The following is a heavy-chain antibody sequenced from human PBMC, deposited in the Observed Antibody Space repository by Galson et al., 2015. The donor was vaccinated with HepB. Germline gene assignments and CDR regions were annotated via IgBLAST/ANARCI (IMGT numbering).Heavy chain of an antibody. CDR3: AKGGYCSSTSCYVRTDLDY. CDR2: IGWGGGSR. Sequence: SLRLSCAASGFTFHDYTMHWVRQAPGKGLEWVSLIGWGGGSRYYADSVKGRFTISRDNSKNSLYLEMNSLRTEDTALYYCAKGGYCSSTSCYVRTDLDYWGQGTLVTVSS. J-gene: IGHJ4*02. D-gene: IGHD2-2*03. V-gene: IGHV3-43*01. CDR1: GFTFHDYT.